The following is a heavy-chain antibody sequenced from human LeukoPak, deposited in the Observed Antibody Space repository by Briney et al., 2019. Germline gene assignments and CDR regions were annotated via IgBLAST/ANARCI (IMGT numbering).Heavy chain of an antibody. CDR3: ARDDLRLVTYDY. J-gene: IGHJ4*02. D-gene: IGHD3-9*01. Sequence: GGSLRLSCAASGLAFSAYKMHWVRQAPRKGLVWVSRISTDGYTTDYADFVQGRFTASRDNTKNTWSLEMNSLRAEDTAVYYCARDDLRLVTYDYWGQGTLVTVSS. CDR2: ISTDGYTT. V-gene: IGHV3-74*01. CDR1: GLAFSAYK.